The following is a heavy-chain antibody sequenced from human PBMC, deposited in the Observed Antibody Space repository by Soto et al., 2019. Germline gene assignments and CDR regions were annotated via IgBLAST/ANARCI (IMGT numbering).Heavy chain of an antibody. CDR3: ARVAFLDYYYYLDV. Sequence: HPGGSLRLSCAASGFTFSSYAMHWVRQAPGKGLEYVSAISSNGGSTYYANSVKGRFTISRDNSKNTLYLQMGSLRAEDMAVYYCARVAFLDYYYYLDVWGKGTTVTVSS. CDR1: GFTFSSYA. V-gene: IGHV3-64*01. J-gene: IGHJ6*03. D-gene: IGHD3-3*02. CDR2: ISSNGGST.